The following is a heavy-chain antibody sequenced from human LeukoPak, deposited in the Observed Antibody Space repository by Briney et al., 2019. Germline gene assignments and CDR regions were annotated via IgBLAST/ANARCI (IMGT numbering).Heavy chain of an antibody. CDR3: ARDRRGVRGVITSNWFDP. CDR1: GGTFSSYA. Sequence: ASVKVSCKASGGTFSSYAISWVRQAPGQGLEWMGRIIPILGIANHAQKFQGRVTITADKSTSTAYMELSSLRSEDTAVYYCARDRRGVRGVITSNWFDPWGQGTLVTVSS. CDR2: IIPILGIA. J-gene: IGHJ5*02. V-gene: IGHV1-69*04. D-gene: IGHD3-10*01.